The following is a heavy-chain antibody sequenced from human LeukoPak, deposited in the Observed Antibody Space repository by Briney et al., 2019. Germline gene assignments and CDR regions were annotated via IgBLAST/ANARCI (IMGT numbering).Heavy chain of an antibody. Sequence: SETLSLTCAVSGGSISSGGYSRSWIRQPPGKGLEWIGYIYYSGSTYYNPSLKSRVTISVDTSKNQFSLKLSSVTAADTAVYYCARDVRDIVATISYFDYWGQGTLVTVSS. CDR2: IYYSGST. D-gene: IGHD5-12*01. V-gene: IGHV4-31*11. CDR3: ARDVRDIVATISYFDY. J-gene: IGHJ4*02. CDR1: GGSISSGGYS.